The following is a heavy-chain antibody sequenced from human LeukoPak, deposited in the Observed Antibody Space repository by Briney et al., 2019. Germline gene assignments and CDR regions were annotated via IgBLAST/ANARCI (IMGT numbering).Heavy chain of an antibody. CDR2: ISGSGGST. Sequence: PGGSLRLSCAASGFTFSSYAMSWVRQAPGKGLEWVSAISGSGGSTYYADSAKGRFTISRDNSKNTLYVQMNSLRAEDTAVYYCAKDGGSGYYYFDYWGQGTLVTVSS. CDR3: AKDGGSGYYYFDY. J-gene: IGHJ4*02. V-gene: IGHV3-23*01. CDR1: GFTFSSYA. D-gene: IGHD3-22*01.